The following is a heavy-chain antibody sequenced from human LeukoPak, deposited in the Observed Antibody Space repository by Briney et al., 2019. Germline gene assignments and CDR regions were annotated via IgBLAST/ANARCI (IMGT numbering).Heavy chain of an antibody. CDR1: GGSFSGYY. Sequence: SDTLSLTCAVYGGSFSGYYWNWIRQAPEKGLGWIGEINHSGSTNYNPSLKSRVTMSVDTSRNQFSLRLSSVTAADTAVYYCARSYDYLWGSHRYTPTFDSWGQGTLVTVSS. CDR2: INHSGST. CDR3: ARSYDYLWGSHRYTPTFDS. D-gene: IGHD3-16*02. J-gene: IGHJ4*02. V-gene: IGHV4-34*01.